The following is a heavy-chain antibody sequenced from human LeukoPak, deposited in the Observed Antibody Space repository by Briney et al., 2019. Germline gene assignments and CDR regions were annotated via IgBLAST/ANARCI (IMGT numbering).Heavy chain of an antibody. V-gene: IGHV1-2*02. D-gene: IGHD2-21*01. J-gene: IGHJ6*03. Sequence: ASVKVSCKASGYTFTGYYMHWVRQAPGQGLEWMGWINPNSGGTNYAQKFQGRVTMTRDTSTSTAYMELSRLRSDDTAVYYCACGSPTSYNYYYYYMDVWGKGTTVTVSS. CDR1: GYTFTGYY. CDR3: ACGSPTSYNYYYYYMDV. CDR2: INPNSGGT.